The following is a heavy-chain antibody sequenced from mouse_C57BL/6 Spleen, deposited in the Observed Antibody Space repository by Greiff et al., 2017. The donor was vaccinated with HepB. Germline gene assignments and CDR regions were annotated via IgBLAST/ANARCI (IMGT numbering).Heavy chain of an antibody. CDR1: GYTFTSYW. J-gene: IGHJ4*01. D-gene: IGHD2-10*02. Sequence: QVQLQQPGAELVMPGASVKLSCKASGYTFTSYWMHWVKQRPGQGLEWIGEIDPSDSYTNYNQKFKGKSTLTVDKSSSTAYMQLSSLTSEDSAVYCCAREGYCNYRAMDYWGQGTSVTVSS. V-gene: IGHV1-69*01. CDR3: AREGYCNYRAMDY. CDR2: IDPSDSYT.